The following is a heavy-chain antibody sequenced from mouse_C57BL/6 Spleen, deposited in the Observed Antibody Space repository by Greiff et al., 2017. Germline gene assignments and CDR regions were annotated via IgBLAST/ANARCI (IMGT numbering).Heavy chain of an antibody. Sequence: VQLQQPGAELVRPGTSVTLSCKASGYTFTSYWMHWVKQRPGQGLEWIGEIDPSDSYTNYNQQFKGKATLTVDTSSSTAYMQLGSLTSEDSAVYYCARSCKYDYDGSCFDYWGQGTLVTVSA. V-gene: IGHV1-59*01. CDR2: IDPSDSYT. CDR1: GYTFTSYW. D-gene: IGHD2-4*01. J-gene: IGHJ3*01. CDR3: ARSCKYDYDGSCFDY.